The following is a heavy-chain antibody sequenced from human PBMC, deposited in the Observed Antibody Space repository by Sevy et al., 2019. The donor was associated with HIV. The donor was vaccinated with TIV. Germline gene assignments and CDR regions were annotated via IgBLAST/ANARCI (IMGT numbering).Heavy chain of an antibody. D-gene: IGHD2-21*02. CDR3: ARAPPVRSGDDSLNWFDP. CDR2: IHYTGST. CDR1: YGHISAYY. J-gene: IGHJ5*02. V-gene: IGHV4-59*12. Sequence: SETLSLTCSVSYGHISAYYWNWIRQSPGKGLEWIGSIHYTGSTDYNPSLKSRVTMSLDTSKNQFSLQLKSVTAADTALYYCARAPPVRSGDDSLNWFDPWGQRTLVTVSS.